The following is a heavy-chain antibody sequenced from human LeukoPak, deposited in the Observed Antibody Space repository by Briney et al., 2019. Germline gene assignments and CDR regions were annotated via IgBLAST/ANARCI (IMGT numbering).Heavy chain of an antibody. CDR2: IYYSGST. Sequence: PSETLSLTCTLSGGSISSSSYYWGWIRQPPGKGLEWIGSIYYSGSTYYNPSLKSRVTISVDTSKNQFSLKLSSVTAADTAVYYCAMPTTAGDWGQGTLVTVSS. CDR3: AMPTTAGD. D-gene: IGHD4/OR15-4a*01. J-gene: IGHJ4*02. CDR1: GGSISSSSYY. V-gene: IGHV4-39*01.